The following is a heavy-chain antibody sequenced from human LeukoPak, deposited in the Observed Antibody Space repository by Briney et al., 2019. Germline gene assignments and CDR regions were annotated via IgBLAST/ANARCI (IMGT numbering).Heavy chain of an antibody. CDR3: ARGYAFDI. V-gene: IGHV4-59*08. Sequence: PSETLSLTCTVSGGSISGYYWSWIRQFPGKGLEWIGYIYYSGSTNYNPSLKSRVTILVDTSKNQFSLKLSSVTAADTAVYYCARGYAFDIWGQGTMVTVSS. CDR1: GGSISGYY. J-gene: IGHJ3*02. CDR2: IYYSGST.